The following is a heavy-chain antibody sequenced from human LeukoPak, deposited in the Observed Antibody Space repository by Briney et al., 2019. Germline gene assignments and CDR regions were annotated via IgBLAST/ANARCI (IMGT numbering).Heavy chain of an antibody. CDR2: IKQDGSEK. J-gene: IGHJ4*02. Sequence: PGGSLRLSCAASGFTFSSYWMSWVRQAPGKGLEWVANIKQDGSEKYYVDSVKGRFTISRDNAKNSLYLQMNSLRAEGTAVYYCARVIVVVPAAVSDYFDYWGQGTLVTVSS. CDR3: ARVIVVVPAAVSDYFDY. CDR1: GFTFSSYW. V-gene: IGHV3-7*05. D-gene: IGHD2-2*01.